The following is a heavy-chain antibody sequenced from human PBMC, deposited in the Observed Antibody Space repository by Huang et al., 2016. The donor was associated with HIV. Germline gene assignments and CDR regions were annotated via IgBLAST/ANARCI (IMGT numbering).Heavy chain of an antibody. V-gene: IGHV4-39*01. CDR1: GGSISNSTYH. D-gene: IGHD5-12*01. J-gene: IGHJ4*02. Sequence: QLQLQESGPGLVKPSETLSLTCTVSGGSISNSTYHWGWIRQPPGKGLEWIASIYYSGGAYFNPSLKSRVTISVNTSKNRFSLKLSSMTAADTAVYYCARHGYSGYGDVHWGQGTLVTVSS. CDR2: IYYSGGA. CDR3: ARHGYSGYGDVH.